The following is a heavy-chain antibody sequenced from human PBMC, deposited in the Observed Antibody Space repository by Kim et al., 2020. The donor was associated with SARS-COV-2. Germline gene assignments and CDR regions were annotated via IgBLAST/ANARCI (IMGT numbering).Heavy chain of an antibody. V-gene: IGHV3-23*01. CDR2: ISGDARTT. J-gene: IGHJ4*02. CDR1: GFPFSSYT. D-gene: IGHD6-6*01. CDR3: AKEAPDTPFVDFFDS. Sequence: GGSLRLSCAASGFPFSSYTMGWVRQAPGKGLEWVSVISGDARTTYFADSVKGQFTISRDNSKNTLYLQLNSLRAEDTAVYYCAKEAPDTPFVDFFDSWGQGTLVTVSS.